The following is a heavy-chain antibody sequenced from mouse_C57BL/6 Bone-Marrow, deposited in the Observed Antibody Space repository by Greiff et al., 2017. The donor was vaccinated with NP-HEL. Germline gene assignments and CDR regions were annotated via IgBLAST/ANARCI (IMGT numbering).Heavy chain of an antibody. V-gene: IGHV1-81*01. D-gene: IGHD2-14*01. J-gene: IGHJ2*01. CDR1: GYTFTSYG. CDR3: ARSRRYPDY. Sequence: QVQLQQPGAELARPGASVKLSCKASGYTFTSYGIRWVKQRPGQGLEWIGMIYPKSGNTYYNEKCKGKATLTEDKSSSTAYMELRSLTADDAAVYVSARSRRYPDYWGQGTTLTVSS. CDR2: IYPKSGNT.